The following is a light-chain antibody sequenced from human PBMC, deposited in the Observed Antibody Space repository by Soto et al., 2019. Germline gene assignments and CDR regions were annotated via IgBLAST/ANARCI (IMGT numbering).Light chain of an antibody. Sequence: QPVLTQPPSASGTPGQRVTISCSGSTSNIGSNYVYWYQLLPGAAPKLLIYKSNQRPSGVPGRFSGSKSGTSASLAISGLRSEDEAHYYCATWDDSLSVLFGGGTQLTVL. J-gene: IGLJ2*01. CDR3: ATWDDSLSVL. V-gene: IGLV1-47*01. CDR2: KSN. CDR1: TSNIGSNY.